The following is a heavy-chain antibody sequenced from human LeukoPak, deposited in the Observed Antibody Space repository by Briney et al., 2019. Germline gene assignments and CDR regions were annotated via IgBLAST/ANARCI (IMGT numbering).Heavy chain of an antibody. V-gene: IGHV3-30*04. CDR2: ISYDGSDK. CDR3: ARDQTYYYDSSGYLFDY. J-gene: IGHJ4*02. CDR1: GFTFSSYA. D-gene: IGHD3-22*01. Sequence: PGGSLRLSCAASGFTFSSYAMHWVRQAPGKGLEWVAVISYDGSDKYYADAVKGRFTISRDNSKNTLYLQMNSLRAEDTAVYYCARDQTYYYDSSGYLFDYWGQGTLVTVSS.